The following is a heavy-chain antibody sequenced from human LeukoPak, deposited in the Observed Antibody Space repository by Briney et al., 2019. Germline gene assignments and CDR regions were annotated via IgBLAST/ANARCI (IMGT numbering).Heavy chain of an antibody. J-gene: IGHJ5*02. CDR1: GGSFSGYY. V-gene: IGHV4-34*01. Sequence: ASETLSLTCAVSGGSFSGYYWSWIRQPPGKGLEWIGEINHSGSTNYNPSLKSRVTISVDTSKNQFSLKLSSVTAADTAVYYCARGGGSSSYRFDPWGQGTLVTVSS. D-gene: IGHD6-13*01. CDR3: ARGGGSSSYRFDP. CDR2: INHSGST.